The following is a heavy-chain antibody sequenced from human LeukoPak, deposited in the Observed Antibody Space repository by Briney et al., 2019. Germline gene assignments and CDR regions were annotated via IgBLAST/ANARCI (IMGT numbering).Heavy chain of an antibody. CDR2: ISGSGGST. CDR3: AREPRYSYYYYGMDV. J-gene: IGHJ6*02. V-gene: IGHV3-23*01. CDR1: GFTFSSYA. Sequence: GGSLRLSCAASGFTFSSYAMSWVRQAPGKGLEWVSAISGSGGSTYYADSVKGRFTISRDNSKNTLYLQMNSLRAEDTAVYYCAREPRYSYYYYGMDVWGQGTTVTVSS.